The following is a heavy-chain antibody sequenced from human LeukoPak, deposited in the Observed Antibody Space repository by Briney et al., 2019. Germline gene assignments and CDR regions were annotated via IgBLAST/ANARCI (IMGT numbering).Heavy chain of an antibody. CDR3: ARPYYDFWSGYPGYMDV. Sequence: SETLSLTCTVSGGSISSFYWCWIRQPPGKGLEWIGYISYSGNTNYNPSLKSRVTISVDTSKNQLSLKLSSVTAADTAVYYCARPYYDFWSGYPGYMDVWGKGTTVTVSS. D-gene: IGHD3-3*01. CDR2: ISYSGNT. J-gene: IGHJ6*03. V-gene: IGHV4-59*08. CDR1: GGSISSFY.